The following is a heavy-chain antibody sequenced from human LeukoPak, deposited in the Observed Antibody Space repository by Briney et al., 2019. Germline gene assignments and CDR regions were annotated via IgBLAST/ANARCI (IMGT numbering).Heavy chain of an antibody. CDR3: AKDDYGDYGTFDY. CDR1: GFTFSSYE. Sequence: GGSLRLSCAASGFTFSSYEMNWVRQAPGKGLEWVSYISSSSSTIYYADSVKGRFTISRDNAKNSLYLQMNSLRADDTAVYYCAKDDYGDYGTFDYWGQGTLVTVSS. V-gene: IGHV3-48*03. J-gene: IGHJ4*02. D-gene: IGHD4-17*01. CDR2: ISSSSSTI.